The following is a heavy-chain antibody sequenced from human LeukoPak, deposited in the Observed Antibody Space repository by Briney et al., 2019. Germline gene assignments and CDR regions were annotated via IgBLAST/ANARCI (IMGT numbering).Heavy chain of an antibody. V-gene: IGHV1-2*02. CDR1: GYTFTGYY. J-gene: IGHJ4*02. CDR2: INPNSGGT. D-gene: IGHD6-13*01. Sequence: ASVKVSCKASGYTFTGYYMHWVRQAPGQGLEWMGWINPNSGGTNYAQKFQGRVTMTRDTSISTAYMELSRLRSDGTAVYYCARLTEQQLAHFDYWGQGTLVTVSS. CDR3: ARLTEQQLAHFDY.